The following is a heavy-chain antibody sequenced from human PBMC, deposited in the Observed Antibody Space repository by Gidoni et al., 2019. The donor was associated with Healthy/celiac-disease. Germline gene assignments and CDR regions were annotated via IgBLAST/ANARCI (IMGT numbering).Heavy chain of an antibody. D-gene: IGHD6-13*01. CDR1: GGPFTSTNW. CDR2: IYPSGST. J-gene: IGHJ2*01. CDR3: AREGSSSWYETQNWYFDL. Sequence: QVQLQESGPRLVKPSGTLSPTCAVSGGPFTSTNWGRWVRQPPGKGLEWIGAIYPSGSTNYNPSLKSRVTISVDKSKNQFSLKLSSVTAADTAVYYCAREGSSSWYETQNWYFDLWGRGTLVTVSS. V-gene: IGHV4-4*02.